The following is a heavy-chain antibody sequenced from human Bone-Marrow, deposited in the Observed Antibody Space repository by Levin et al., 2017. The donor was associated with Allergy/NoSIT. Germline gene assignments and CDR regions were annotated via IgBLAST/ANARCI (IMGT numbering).Heavy chain of an antibody. Sequence: ASVKVSCKASGYTFISYNIHWVGQAPGQGLEWMGTINPSDGSTSYAQKFQGRVTMTRDTSTSTVYMDLGSLGSEDTAVYYCATYSKDYYYYVLDVWGQGTTVTVSS. CDR3: ATYSKDYYYYVLDV. CDR2: INPSDGST. D-gene: IGHD2-15*01. J-gene: IGHJ6*02. V-gene: IGHV1-46*01. CDR1: GYTFISYN.